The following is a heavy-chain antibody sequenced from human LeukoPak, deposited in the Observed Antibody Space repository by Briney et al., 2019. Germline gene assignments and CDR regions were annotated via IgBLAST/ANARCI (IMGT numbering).Heavy chain of an antibody. D-gene: IGHD6-25*01. Sequence: GGSLTLSCAASGFILSRYTINWVRQAPGKGQEWLASISGDSVKGPFTVSRDNAKNSLYLQMNSLRVEDTAVYYCARDGTPNYSSGWVYMDVWGEGTTVTISS. CDR2: ISG. V-gene: IGHV3-21*01. CDR1: GFILSRYT. J-gene: IGHJ6*03. CDR3: ARDGTPNYSSGWVYMDV.